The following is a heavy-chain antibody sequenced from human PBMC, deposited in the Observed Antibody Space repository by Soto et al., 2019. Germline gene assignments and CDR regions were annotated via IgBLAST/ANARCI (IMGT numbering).Heavy chain of an antibody. CDR1: GFTFSNYW. CDR3: ARDNWNSY. Sequence: GGSLRLSCVASGFTFSNYWMHWVRQAPGKGLVWVSRINTDGSSTNYADSVRGRFIISRDNAKNMVYLQMNSLRVEDTAVYYCARDNWNSYWGQGTLVTVSS. D-gene: IGHD1-7*01. J-gene: IGHJ4*02. CDR2: INTDGSST. V-gene: IGHV3-74*01.